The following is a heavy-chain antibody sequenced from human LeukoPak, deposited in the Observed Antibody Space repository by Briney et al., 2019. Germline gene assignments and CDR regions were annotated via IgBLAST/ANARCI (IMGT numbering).Heavy chain of an antibody. CDR3: AKDKGDGYNYRDY. J-gene: IGHJ4*02. D-gene: IGHD5-24*01. Sequence: GGSLRLSCAASGFTFSSYGMHWVRQAPGKGLEWVAVISYDGSNKYYADSVQGRFTISRDNSKNTLYLQMNSLRAEDTAVYYCAKDKGDGYNYRDYWGQGTLVTVSS. CDR1: GFTFSSYG. V-gene: IGHV3-30*18. CDR2: ISYDGSNK.